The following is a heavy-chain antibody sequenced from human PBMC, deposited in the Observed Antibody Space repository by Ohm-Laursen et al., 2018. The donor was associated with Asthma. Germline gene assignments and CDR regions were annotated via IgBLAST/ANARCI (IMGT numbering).Heavy chain of an antibody. Sequence: RSLRLSCSASGFTFSSYGMHWVRQAPGKGLEWVAVISYDGSNKYYADSVKGRFTISRDNSKNTLYLQMNSLRAEDAAVYYCARATGIAVAGTDFDYRGQGTLVTVSS. V-gene: IGHV3-33*05. CDR3: ARATGIAVAGTDFDY. J-gene: IGHJ4*02. CDR1: GFTFSSYG. D-gene: IGHD6-19*01. CDR2: ISYDGSNK.